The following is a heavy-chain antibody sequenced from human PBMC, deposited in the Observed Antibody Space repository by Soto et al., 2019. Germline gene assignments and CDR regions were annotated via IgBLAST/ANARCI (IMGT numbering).Heavy chain of an antibody. J-gene: IGHJ4*02. CDR2: VSIGGST. CDR1: GFTFSSYA. V-gene: IGHV3-23*01. D-gene: IGHD2-15*01. Sequence: EGSLRLACAASGFTFSSYAMGWVRQGPGKGLEWVAVVSIGGSTHYADSLRGRFTISRDNSKNTLSLQMNSLTAEDTAVYFCAKRRGAGGHFDYWGQGALVTV. CDR3: AKRRGAGGHFDY.